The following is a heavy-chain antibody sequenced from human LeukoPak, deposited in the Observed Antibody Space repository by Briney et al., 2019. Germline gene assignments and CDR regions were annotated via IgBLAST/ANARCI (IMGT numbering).Heavy chain of an antibody. CDR3: ARGLGRTTMVTRGGVRFDY. Sequence: GASVKVSCTASGYTFTSYDINWVRQATGQGHEWMGWMNPNSGNTGSAQKFQGRVTMTRNTSMTTAYMELSSLRSEDTAVYYCARGLGRTTMVTRGGVRFDYWGQGTLVTVSS. CDR2: MNPNSGNT. V-gene: IGHV1-8*01. CDR1: GYTFTSYD. D-gene: IGHD5-18*01. J-gene: IGHJ4*02.